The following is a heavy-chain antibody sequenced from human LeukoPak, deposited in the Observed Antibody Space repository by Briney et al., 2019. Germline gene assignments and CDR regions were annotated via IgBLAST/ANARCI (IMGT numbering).Heavy chain of an antibody. CDR1: GGPISSYY. J-gene: IGHJ5*02. Sequence: PSETLSLTCTVSGGPISSYYWSWIRQPPGKGLEWIGYIYYSGSTNYNPSLKSRVTISVDTSKNQFSLKLSSVTAADTAVYFCARGMAAAYDHNWFDPWGPGTLVTVSS. CDR2: IYYSGST. V-gene: IGHV4-59*01. CDR3: ARGMAAAYDHNWFDP. D-gene: IGHD6-13*01.